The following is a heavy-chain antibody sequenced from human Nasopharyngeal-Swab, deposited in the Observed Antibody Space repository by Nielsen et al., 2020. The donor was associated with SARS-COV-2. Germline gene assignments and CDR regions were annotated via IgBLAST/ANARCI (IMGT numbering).Heavy chain of an antibody. CDR1: GGSISSSSYY. CDR2: IYYSGST. J-gene: IGHJ4*02. V-gene: IGHV4-39*01. D-gene: IGHD6-19*01. CDR3: ARLDAGYSSGWYYFDY. Sequence: GSLRLSCTVSGGSISSSSYYWGWIRQPPGKGLEWIGSIYYSGSTYYNPSLKSRVTISVDTSKNQFSLKLSSVTAADTAVYYCARLDAGYSSGWYYFDYWGQGTLVTVSS.